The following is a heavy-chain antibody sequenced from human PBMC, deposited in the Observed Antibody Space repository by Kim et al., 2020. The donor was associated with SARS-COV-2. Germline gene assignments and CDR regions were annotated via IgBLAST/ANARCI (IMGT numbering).Heavy chain of an antibody. CDR2: IYYSGST. D-gene: IGHD2-8*01. V-gene: IGHV4-39*07. Sequence: SETLSLTCTVSGGSISSSSYYWGWIRQPPGKGLEWIGSIYYSGSTYYNPSLKSRVTISVDTSKNQFSLKLSSVTAADTAVYYCARILYKKLTRPHCFDYWGQGTLVTVSS. CDR1: GGSISSSSYY. CDR3: ARILYKKLTRPHCFDY. J-gene: IGHJ4*02.